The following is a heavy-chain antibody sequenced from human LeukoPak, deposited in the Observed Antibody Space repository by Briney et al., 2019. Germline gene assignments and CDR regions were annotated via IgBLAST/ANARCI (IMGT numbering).Heavy chain of an antibody. D-gene: IGHD6-13*01. CDR1: GFTVSSNY. Sequence: PGGSLRLSCAASGFTVSSNYMTWVRQAPGKGLERVSVIYNGGNTYYADSVQGRFTISRDNSKNTLYLQMNSLRAEDTAVYYCARAYIAAAGTGYFDSWGQGTLVTVSS. CDR2: IYNGGNT. J-gene: IGHJ4*02. V-gene: IGHV3-53*05. CDR3: ARAYIAAAGTGYFDS.